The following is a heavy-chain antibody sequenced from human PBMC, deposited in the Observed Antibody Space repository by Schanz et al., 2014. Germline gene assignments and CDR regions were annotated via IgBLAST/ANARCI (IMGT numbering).Heavy chain of an antibody. Sequence: QLLDSGGGLVQPGGSLRLSCAASGFTFSTYAMSWVRQAPGKGLEWVSAISGSGGSTYYADSVKGRFTISRDNSKNTLYLQMNSLRAEDTAVYYCAREQIMAAAGLVDYWGHGTLVTVSS. CDR2: ISGSGGST. V-gene: IGHV3-23*01. CDR3: AREQIMAAAGLVDY. J-gene: IGHJ4*01. D-gene: IGHD6-13*01. CDR1: GFTFSTYA.